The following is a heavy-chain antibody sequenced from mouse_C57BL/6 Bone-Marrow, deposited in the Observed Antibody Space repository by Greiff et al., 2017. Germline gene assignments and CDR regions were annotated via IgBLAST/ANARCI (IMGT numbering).Heavy chain of an antibody. V-gene: IGHV1-42*01. CDR3: ARGVWFAY. CDR2: INPSTGGT. Sequence: VQLQQSGPELVKPGASVKISCKASGYSFTGYYMNWVKQSPEKSLEWIGEINPSTGGTNYNQKFKAKATFTVDKSSSTAYMQLKSLTSEDSAVYYCARGVWFAYWGQGTLVTVSA. CDR1: GYSFTGYY. J-gene: IGHJ3*01.